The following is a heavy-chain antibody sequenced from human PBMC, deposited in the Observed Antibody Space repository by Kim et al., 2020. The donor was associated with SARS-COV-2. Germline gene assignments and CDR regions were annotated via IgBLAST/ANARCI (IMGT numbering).Heavy chain of an antibody. D-gene: IGHD3-22*01. Sequence: SETLSLTCTVSGGSISSSSYYWGWIRQPPGKGLEWIGSIYYSGSTYYNPSLKSRVTISVDTSKNQFSLKLSSVTAADTAVYYCARHAPNYYDSSGFDAFDIWGQGTMVTVSS. CDR2: IYYSGST. CDR1: GGSISSSSYY. J-gene: IGHJ3*02. V-gene: IGHV4-39*01. CDR3: ARHAPNYYDSSGFDAFDI.